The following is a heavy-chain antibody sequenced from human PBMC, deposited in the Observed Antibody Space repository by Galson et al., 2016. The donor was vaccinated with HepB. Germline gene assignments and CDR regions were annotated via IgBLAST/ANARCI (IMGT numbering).Heavy chain of an antibody. V-gene: IGHV3-30*03. CDR2: ISHDSSKK. Sequence: SLRLSCAASGFTFRSYGMHWVRQAPGKGLEWVAMISHDSSKKYYGDSVKGRVTISRDNAKNTLYLQMSSLRPEDTAVYSCAPTHCSGSSCYHFFDFWGQGTLVTVSS. D-gene: IGHD2-2*01. CDR3: APTHCSGSSCYHFFDF. CDR1: GFTFRSYG. J-gene: IGHJ4*02.